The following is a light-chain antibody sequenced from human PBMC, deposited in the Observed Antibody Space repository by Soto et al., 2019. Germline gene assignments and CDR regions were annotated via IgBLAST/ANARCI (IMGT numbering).Light chain of an antibody. J-gene: IGLJ1*01. V-gene: IGLV2-14*03. CDR2: DVS. Sequence: QSVLTQPASVSGSPGQSITISCTGTSSDVGGYNYVSWYQHHPGKAPKLMIYDVSNRPSGVSNRFSGSKSGNTASLIISGLQAEDEADYYCSSYTSSSTLSTYVFGTGNKVTVL. CDR1: SSDVGGYNY. CDR3: SSYTSSSTLSTYV.